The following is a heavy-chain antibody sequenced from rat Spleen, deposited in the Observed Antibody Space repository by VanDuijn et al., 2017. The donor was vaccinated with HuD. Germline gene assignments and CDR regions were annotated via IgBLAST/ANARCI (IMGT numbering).Heavy chain of an antibody. CDR1: GFTFSDFY. CDR3: TRHGSRSPYFYVMDA. J-gene: IGHJ4*01. CDR2: LITGDGKT. V-gene: IGHV5-25*01. Sequence: EVQLVESGGGLVQPGRSMKLSCVASGFTFSDFYMAWVRQAPTKGLEGVASLITGDGKTYYRDSVKGRFTISRDKTKSTLYLQMDSLRSEDTASYYCTRHGSRSPYFYVMDAWGQGASVTVSS. D-gene: IGHD3-8*01.